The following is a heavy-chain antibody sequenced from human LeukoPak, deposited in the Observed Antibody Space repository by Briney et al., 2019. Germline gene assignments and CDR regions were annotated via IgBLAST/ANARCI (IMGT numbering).Heavy chain of an antibody. Sequence: ASVKVSCKASGYTFTSYGISWVRQAPGQGLEWMGWISAYNGNTNYAQKLQGRVTMTTDTSTSTAYMELRSLRSDDTAVYYCARDVDVWGSYPSPYYYGMDVWGQGTTVTVSS. CDR2: ISAYNGNT. V-gene: IGHV1-18*01. CDR1: GYTFTSYG. J-gene: IGHJ6*02. D-gene: IGHD3-16*02. CDR3: ARDVDVWGSYPSPYYYGMDV.